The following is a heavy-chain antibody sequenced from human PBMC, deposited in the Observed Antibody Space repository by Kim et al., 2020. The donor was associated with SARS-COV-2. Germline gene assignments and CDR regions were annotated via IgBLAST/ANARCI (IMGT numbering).Heavy chain of an antibody. CDR3: ARGELLWFGELLSGGTFDY. Sequence: ASVKVSCKASGYTFTSYYMHWVRQAPGQGLEGMGIINPSGGSTSYAQKFQGRVTMTRDTSTSTVYMELSSLRSEDTAVYYCARGELLWFGELLSGGTFDYWGQGTLVTVSS. CDR1: GYTFTSYY. CDR2: INPSGGST. J-gene: IGHJ4*02. V-gene: IGHV1-46*01. D-gene: IGHD3-10*01.